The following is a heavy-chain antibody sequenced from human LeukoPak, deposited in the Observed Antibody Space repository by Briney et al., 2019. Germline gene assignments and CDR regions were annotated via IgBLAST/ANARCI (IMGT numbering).Heavy chain of an antibody. J-gene: IGHJ4*02. CDR1: GFTFSSYG. CDR2: IWYDGSSK. D-gene: IGHD6-13*01. V-gene: IGHV3-33*01. Sequence: GRSLRLSCAASGFTFSSYGMHWVRQAPGKGLEWVAVIWYDGSSKYYADSVKGRFTISRDNSKNTLYLQMNSLRAEDTAVYYCARDTRYSSSWYIDYWGQGTLVTVSS. CDR3: ARDTRYSSSWYIDY.